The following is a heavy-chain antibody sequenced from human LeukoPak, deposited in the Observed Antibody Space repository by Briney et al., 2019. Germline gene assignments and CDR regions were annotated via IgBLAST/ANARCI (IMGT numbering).Heavy chain of an antibody. CDR3: ARGADSSGYYSIFYFDY. CDR2: IYYSGST. Sequence: PSETLSLTCTVSGVSVSSGSYYWSWIRQPPGKGLEWIGYIYYSGSTNYNPSLKSRVTISVDTSKNQFSLKLSSVTAADTAVYYCARGADSSGYYSIFYFDYWGQGTLVTASS. V-gene: IGHV4-61*01. CDR1: GVSVSSGSYY. J-gene: IGHJ4*02. D-gene: IGHD3-22*01.